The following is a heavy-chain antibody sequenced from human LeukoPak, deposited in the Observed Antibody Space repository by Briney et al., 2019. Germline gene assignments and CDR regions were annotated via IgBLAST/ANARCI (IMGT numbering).Heavy chain of an antibody. CDR3: ARALLRYFDWLLIEEGEFDY. Sequence: ASVKVSCKASGYTLTSYGISWVRQAPGQGLEWMGWISAYNGNTNYAQKLQGRVTMTTDTSTSTAYMELRSLRSDDTAVYYCARALLRYFDWLLIEEGEFDYWGQGTLVTVSS. J-gene: IGHJ4*02. D-gene: IGHD3-9*01. CDR2: ISAYNGNT. CDR1: GYTLTSYG. V-gene: IGHV1-18*04.